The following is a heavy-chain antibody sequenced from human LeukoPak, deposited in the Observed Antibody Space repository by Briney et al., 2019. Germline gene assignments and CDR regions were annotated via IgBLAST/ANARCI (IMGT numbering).Heavy chain of an antibody. D-gene: IGHD3-22*01. CDR2: VSAFRGNT. Sequence: ASVKVSSKASGYTLSKYGFTWVRQAPGQGLEWMGCVSAFRGNTNYAQKFQGRVTMPTDTSTTTAYMELRSLSADDTAVYYWARGTETDSSGSKGFFSSQYWGQGTLLTVSS. CDR1: GYTLSKYG. CDR3: ARGTETDSSGSKGFFSSQY. J-gene: IGHJ4*02. V-gene: IGHV1-18*01.